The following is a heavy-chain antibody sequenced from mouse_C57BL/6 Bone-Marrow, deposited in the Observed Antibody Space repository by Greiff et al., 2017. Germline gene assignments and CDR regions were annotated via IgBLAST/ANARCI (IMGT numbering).Heavy chain of an antibody. D-gene: IGHD1-1*01. CDR3: ARSRLLRYFDY. Sequence: QVQLQQSGPELVKPGASVKISCKASGYAFSSSWMNWVKQRPGKGLEWIGRIYPGDGDTNYNGEFKGKATLTADKSSSTAYMQLSSLTSEDSAVYFCARSRLLRYFDYWGQGTTLTVSS. CDR2: IYPGDGDT. J-gene: IGHJ2*01. V-gene: IGHV1-82*01. CDR1: GYAFSSSW.